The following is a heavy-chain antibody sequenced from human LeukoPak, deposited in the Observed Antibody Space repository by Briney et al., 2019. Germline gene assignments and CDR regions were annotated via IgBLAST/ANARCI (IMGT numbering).Heavy chain of an antibody. D-gene: IGHD5-18*01. CDR2: IYYTGST. CDR1: GGSISSYY. V-gene: IGHV4-59*01. J-gene: IGHJ4*02. Sequence: SETLSLTCTVSGGSISSYYWSWIRQPPGKGLEWIGYIYYTGSTYYSPSLKSRVTISVDTSKNQFSLKLNSVTAADTAVYYCARCGYSYGTGYYFDYRGQGTLVTVSS. CDR3: ARCGYSYGTGYYFDY.